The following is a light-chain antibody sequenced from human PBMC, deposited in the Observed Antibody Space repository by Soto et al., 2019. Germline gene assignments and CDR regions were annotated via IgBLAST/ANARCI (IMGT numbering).Light chain of an antibody. Sequence: SYELTQPPSVSVSPGQTASISCPGDELGDKYVCWYQQKPGQSPVLVIYQDTKRPSGIPERFSGSNSGNTATLIISGTQAMDEADYYCQAWDFSTANYVFGTGTKLTVL. CDR1: ELGDKY. J-gene: IGLJ1*01. CDR3: QAWDFSTANYV. CDR2: QDT. V-gene: IGLV3-1*01.